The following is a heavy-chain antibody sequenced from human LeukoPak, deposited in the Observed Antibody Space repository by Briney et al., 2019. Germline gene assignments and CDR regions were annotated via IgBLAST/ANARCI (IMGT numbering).Heavy chain of an antibody. CDR2: IYTSGST. D-gene: IGHD3-3*01. CDR3: ARGQYYDFWSGSNYYYYYYMDV. Sequence: SETLSLTFTVSGGSISSGSYYWSWIRQPAGKGLEWIGRIYTSGSTNYNPSLKSRVTISVDTSKNQFSLKLSSVTAADTAVYYCARGQYYDFWSGSNYYYYYYMDVWGKGTTVTVSS. CDR1: GGSISSGSYY. V-gene: IGHV4-61*02. J-gene: IGHJ6*03.